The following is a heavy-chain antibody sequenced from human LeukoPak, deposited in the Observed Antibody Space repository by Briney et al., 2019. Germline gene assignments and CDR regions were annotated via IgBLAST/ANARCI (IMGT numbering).Heavy chain of an antibody. V-gene: IGHV4-39*01. Sequence: PSETLSLTCTVSCGSISSNSNYWGWIRQPPGKGLEWIGSIYYSGSTYDNLSLKSRVTISVDTSKHQFSLNLSSVTAADTAVYYCARLRTTSHDAFDIWGQGTMVTVSS. J-gene: IGHJ3*02. CDR2: IYYSGST. D-gene: IGHD2-2*01. CDR3: ARLRTTSHDAFDI. CDR1: CGSISSNSNY.